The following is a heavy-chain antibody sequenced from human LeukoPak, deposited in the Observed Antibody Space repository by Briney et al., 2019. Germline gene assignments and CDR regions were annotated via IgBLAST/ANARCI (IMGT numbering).Heavy chain of an antibody. V-gene: IGHV3-48*03. Sequence: GGSLRLSCAASGFAFSRFEMNWVRQAPGKGLEGVSYIDRSGDTIHYADSVKGRFTISRDNAKNSLFLQMSSLRVEDMSVYYCARGVGLANYYYYMDVWGRGTTVTISS. D-gene: IGHD2-15*01. CDR3: ARGVGLANYYYYMDV. J-gene: IGHJ6*03. CDR2: IDRSGDTI. CDR1: GFAFSRFE.